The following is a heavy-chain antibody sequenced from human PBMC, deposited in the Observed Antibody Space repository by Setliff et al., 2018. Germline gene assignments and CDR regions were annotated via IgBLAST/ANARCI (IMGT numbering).Heavy chain of an antibody. V-gene: IGHV1-18*01. CDR2: ISGYNSNT. CDR1: GFTFKTYS. Sequence: GASVKVSCKASGFTFKTYSFSWIRQAPGRGLEWVGWISGYNSNTIYAQNFQGRVTMTTDASTNTAYMELRSLGSDDTAVYYCATFRGYTYGYDYWGQGTLVTVSS. CDR3: ATFRGYTYGYDY. D-gene: IGHD5-18*01. J-gene: IGHJ4*02.